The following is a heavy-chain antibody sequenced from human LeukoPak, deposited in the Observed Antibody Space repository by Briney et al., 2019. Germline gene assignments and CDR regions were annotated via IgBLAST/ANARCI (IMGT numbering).Heavy chain of an antibody. D-gene: IGHD3-22*01. Sequence: GGSLRLSCAASGFSFTTYGFHWVRQAPGKGLEWVAVIWYDGSKQYYADSVKGRFTISRDNSKNTLYLQMNSLRAEDTAVYYCARVPGYDSSGYFDYWGQGTLVTVSS. CDR2: IWYDGSKQ. CDR1: GFSFTTYG. CDR3: ARVPGYDSSGYFDY. J-gene: IGHJ4*02. V-gene: IGHV3-30*19.